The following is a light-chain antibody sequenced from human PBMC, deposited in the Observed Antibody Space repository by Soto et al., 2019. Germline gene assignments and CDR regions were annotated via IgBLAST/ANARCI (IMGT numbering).Light chain of an antibody. CDR2: EAS. CDR1: QRVSTF. V-gene: IGKV3-11*01. J-gene: IGKJ1*01. Sequence: EIVLTQSPGTLSLSPGDRATLSCRASQRVSTFLAWYQQRPVQAPRLLISEASKRATGIPARFSGSGSGTDFTLTISSLEPEDFAVYYCQQSHNWPRTFGQGTKVDIK. CDR3: QQSHNWPRT.